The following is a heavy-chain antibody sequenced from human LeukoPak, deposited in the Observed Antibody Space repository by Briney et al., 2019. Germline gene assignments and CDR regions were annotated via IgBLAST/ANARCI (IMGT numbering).Heavy chain of an antibody. CDR1: GGSFSGYY. V-gene: IGHV4-34*01. D-gene: IGHD3-9*01. CDR2: INHSGST. CDR3: ARVPTNILTGYYIGYFGY. Sequence: SETLSLTCAVYGGSFSGYYWSWIRQPPGKGLEWIGEINHSGSTNYNPSLKSRVTISVDTSKNQFSLKLSSVTAADTAVCYSARVPTNILTGYYIGYFGYWGQGTLVTVSS. J-gene: IGHJ4*02.